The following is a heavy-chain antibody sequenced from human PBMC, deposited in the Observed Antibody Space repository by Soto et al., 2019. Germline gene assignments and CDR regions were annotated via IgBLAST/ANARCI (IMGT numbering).Heavy chain of an antibody. V-gene: IGHV4-59*08. Sequence: SETLSLTCAVPGVSISNYYWSWIRQPPGKGLEWIGYIYYSGSTNYNPSLKSRVTMSVDTSKNQFSLKLSSVTAADTAVYYCARQSLDCSGGSCYTYYFDYWGQGTLVTVSS. CDR3: ARQSLDCSGGSCYTYYFDY. CDR2: IYYSGST. D-gene: IGHD2-15*01. J-gene: IGHJ4*02. CDR1: GVSISNYY.